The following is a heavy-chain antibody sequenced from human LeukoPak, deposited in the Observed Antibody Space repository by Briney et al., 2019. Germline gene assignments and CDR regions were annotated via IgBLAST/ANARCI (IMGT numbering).Heavy chain of an antibody. CDR2: ISSSSDYT. J-gene: IGHJ4*02. D-gene: IGHD3-22*01. Sequence: GGSLRLSCAASGFTFSDYYMSWIRQAPGKGLEWISYISSSSDYTNYADSVKGRFTISRDNSKNTLYLQVNSLRAEDTAVYYCARSSGGYDSSGYYHYYFDYWGQGTLVTVSS. CDR3: ARSSGGYDSSGYYHYYFDY. V-gene: IGHV3-11*06. CDR1: GFTFSDYY.